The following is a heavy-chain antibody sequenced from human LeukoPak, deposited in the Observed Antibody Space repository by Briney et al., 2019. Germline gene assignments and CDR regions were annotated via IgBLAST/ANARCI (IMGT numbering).Heavy chain of an antibody. J-gene: IGHJ4*02. CDR2: FDPEDGET. CDR3: ATVADCSSTSCYSLFD. D-gene: IGHD2-2*01. Sequence: ASVKVSCKVSGYTLTELSMHWVRQAPGKGLEWMGGFDPEDGETIYAQKFQGRVTMTEDTSTDTAYMELSSLGSEDTAVYYCATVADCSSTSCYSLFDWGQGTLVTVSS. V-gene: IGHV1-24*01. CDR1: GYTLTELS.